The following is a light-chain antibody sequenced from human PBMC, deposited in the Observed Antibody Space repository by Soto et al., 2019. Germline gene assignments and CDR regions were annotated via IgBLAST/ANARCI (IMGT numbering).Light chain of an antibody. J-gene: IGKJ5*01. CDR2: KVS. Sequence: DVVMTQSPLYLPVTLGQTASISCRSNQSLLHSDGIAYFSWFQQRPGRSPRRLIYKVSNRDSGVPARFSGSGSGTDFALKIIRVEAEDVGVYYCMQGTHWPITFGQGTRLEIK. V-gene: IGKV2-30*02. CDR1: QSLLHSDGIAY. CDR3: MQGTHWPIT.